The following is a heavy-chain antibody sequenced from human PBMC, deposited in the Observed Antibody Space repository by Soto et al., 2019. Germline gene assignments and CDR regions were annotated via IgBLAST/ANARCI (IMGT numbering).Heavy chain of an antibody. CDR1: GYTLTELS. CDR3: AKLPLVLALGFDY. V-gene: IGHV1-24*01. Sequence: GASVKVSCKVSGYTLTELSMHWVRQAPGKGLEWMGGFDPEDGETIYAQKFQGRFTISRDNSKNTLFLQMNSLRAEDTAVYYCAKLPLVLALGFDYWGQGTLVTVSS. J-gene: IGHJ4*02. CDR2: FDPEDGET.